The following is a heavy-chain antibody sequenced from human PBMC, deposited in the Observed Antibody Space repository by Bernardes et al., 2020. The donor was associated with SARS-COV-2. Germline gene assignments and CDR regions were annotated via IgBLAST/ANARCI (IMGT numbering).Heavy chain of an antibody. V-gene: IGHV3-7*01. CDR1: GFTISSYR. J-gene: IGHJ5*02. Sequence: GGSLRLSCAASGFTISSYRMSWVRQAPGKGLEWVANIKEDGSEKNYVDSVKGRFSISWDNAKNSLCLQMNSLSAEDTAVYYCAKGGYRYVSWRQGTLVTVSS. CDR3: AKGGYRYVS. D-gene: IGHD5-18*01. CDR2: IKEDGSEK.